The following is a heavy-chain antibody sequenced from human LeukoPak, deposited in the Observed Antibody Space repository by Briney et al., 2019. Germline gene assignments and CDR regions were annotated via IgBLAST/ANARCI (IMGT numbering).Heavy chain of an antibody. CDR2: YRWKSRLI. CDR3: AKTNGDYVWGSYRHFDY. Sequence: PGGSLILSCAAPGFPFDDYGMPWVRRAPGRGLEMDSGYRWKSRLIGYADSVKGRFTISRDHVKHSLYLQMNSLRSEDTALYYCAKTNGDYVWGSYRHFDYWGQGTLVTVSS. CDR1: GFPFDDYG. V-gene: IGHV3-9*01. J-gene: IGHJ4*02. D-gene: IGHD3-16*02.